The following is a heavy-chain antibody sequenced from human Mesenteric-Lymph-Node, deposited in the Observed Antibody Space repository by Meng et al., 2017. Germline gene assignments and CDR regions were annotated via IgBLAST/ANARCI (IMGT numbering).Heavy chain of an antibody. V-gene: IGHV4-31*03. Sequence: SETLSLTCTVSGGSISSGGYYWSWIRQHPGKGLEWIGYIYYSGSTYYNPSLKSRVTISVDTSKNQFTLKLSSVTAADTAVYYCEGDDSSGSDYWGQGTLVTVSS. CDR1: GGSISSGGYY. CDR3: EGDDSSGSDY. CDR2: IYYSGST. D-gene: IGHD6-19*01. J-gene: IGHJ4*02.